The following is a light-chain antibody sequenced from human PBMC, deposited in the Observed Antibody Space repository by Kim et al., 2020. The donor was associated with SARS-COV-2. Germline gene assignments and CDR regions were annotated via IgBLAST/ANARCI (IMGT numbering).Light chain of an antibody. CDR3: QAWDSSTAV. J-gene: IGLJ1*01. Sequence: VCPGQTASISCSGDKLGNKYAYWYQQKPGQSPVVVIYEDTKRPSGIPERFSGSNSGNTATLTISGTQAMDEADYYCQAWDSSTAVFGTGTKVTVL. CDR1: KLGNKY. V-gene: IGLV3-1*01. CDR2: EDT.